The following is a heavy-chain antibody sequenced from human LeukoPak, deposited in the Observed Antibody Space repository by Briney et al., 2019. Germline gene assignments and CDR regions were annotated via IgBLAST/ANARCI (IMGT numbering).Heavy chain of an antibody. Sequence: ASVKVSCKASGYTVTSYYMHWVRQAPGQGLEWMGIINPSGGSTSYAQKFQGRVTMTRDTSTSTVYMELSSLRSEDTAVYYCAKSPYRWNYYFDYWGQGTLVTVSS. J-gene: IGHJ4*02. V-gene: IGHV1-46*01. CDR1: GYTVTSYY. CDR3: AKSPYRWNYYFDY. CDR2: INPSGGST. D-gene: IGHD1-1*01.